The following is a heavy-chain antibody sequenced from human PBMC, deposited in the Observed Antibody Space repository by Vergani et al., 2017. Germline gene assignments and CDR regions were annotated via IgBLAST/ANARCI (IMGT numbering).Heavy chain of an antibody. CDR2: IYTSGST. CDR1: GGSISSYY. D-gene: IGHD3-3*01. J-gene: IGHJ6*03. V-gene: IGHV4-4*07. CDR3: ARDVTIFGVGLGHQTRYYYYMDV. Sequence: QVQLQESGPGLVKPSETLSLTCTVSGGSISSYYWSWIRQPAGKGLEWIGRIYTSGSTNYNPSLKSRVTMSVDTSKNQFSLKLSSVTAADTAVYYCARDVTIFGVGLGHQTRYYYYMDVWGKXP.